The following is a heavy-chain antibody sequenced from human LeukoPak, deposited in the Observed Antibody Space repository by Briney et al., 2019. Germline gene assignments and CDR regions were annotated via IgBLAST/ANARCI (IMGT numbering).Heavy chain of an antibody. CDR3: TTGPSYGYEW. J-gene: IGHJ4*02. V-gene: IGHV3-74*01. CDR2: IKTDGRTT. CDR1: GMTFSNHW. D-gene: IGHD3-16*01. Sequence: GGSLRLSCAASGMTFSNHWMHWVRQAPGKGLVWVSLIKTDGRTTIYADSVKGRFTISRDNGKSTLYLQMNSLRAEDTAIYYSTTGPSYGYEWWGQGTVVTVSS.